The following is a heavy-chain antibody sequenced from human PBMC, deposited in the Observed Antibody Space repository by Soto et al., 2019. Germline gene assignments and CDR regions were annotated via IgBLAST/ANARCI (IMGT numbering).Heavy chain of an antibody. CDR1: GFTFSDYY. Sequence: GGSLRLSCAASGFTFSDYYMSWIRQAPGKGLEWVSYISSSGSTIYYADSVKGRFTISRDNAKNSLYLQMNSLRAEDTAVYYCARDAVSGWYEYYFDYWGQGTLVTVSS. D-gene: IGHD6-19*01. V-gene: IGHV3-11*01. CDR2: ISSSGSTI. CDR3: ARDAVSGWYEYYFDY. J-gene: IGHJ4*02.